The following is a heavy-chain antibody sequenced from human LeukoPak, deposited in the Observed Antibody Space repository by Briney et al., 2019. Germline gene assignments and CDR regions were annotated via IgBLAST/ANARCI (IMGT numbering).Heavy chain of an antibody. D-gene: IGHD3-10*01. J-gene: IGHJ5*02. Sequence: SSETLSLTCTVSGRSISSYYWSWIRQPPGKGLEWIGYIYYSGSTNYNPPLKSRVTISVDTSKNQFSLKLSSVTAADTAVYYCARAHYGSGSYNWFDPWGQGTLVTVSS. CDR1: GRSISSYY. CDR2: IYYSGST. V-gene: IGHV4-59*01. CDR3: ARAHYGSGSYNWFDP.